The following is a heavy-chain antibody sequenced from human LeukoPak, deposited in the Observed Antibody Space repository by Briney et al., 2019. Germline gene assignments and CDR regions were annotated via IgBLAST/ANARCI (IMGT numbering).Heavy chain of an antibody. CDR1: GGSFSGYY. CDR3: ARARPYYDFWSGYSNDAFDI. V-gene: IGHV4-34*01. J-gene: IGHJ3*02. D-gene: IGHD3-3*01. Sequence: PSETLSLTCAVYGGSFSGYYWSWIRQPPGKGLEWIGGINHSGSTNYNPSLKSRVTISVDTSKNQFSLKLSSVTAADTAVYYCARARPYYDFWSGYSNDAFDIWGQGTMVTVSS. CDR2: INHSGST.